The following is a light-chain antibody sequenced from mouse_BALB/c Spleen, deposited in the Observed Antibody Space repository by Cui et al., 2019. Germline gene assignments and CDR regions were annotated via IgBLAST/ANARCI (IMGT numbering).Light chain of an antibody. V-gene: IGKV6-15*01. J-gene: IGKJ5*01. CDR2: SAS. CDR3: QQYNSYPVT. CDR1: QNVGTN. Sequence: DIVMTQSQKFMSTSVGDRVSVTCKASQNVGTNVARYQQKPGQSPKALIYSASYRYSGVPDRFTGSGSGTDFTLTISNVQSEDLAEYFCQQYNSYPVTFGAGTKLELK.